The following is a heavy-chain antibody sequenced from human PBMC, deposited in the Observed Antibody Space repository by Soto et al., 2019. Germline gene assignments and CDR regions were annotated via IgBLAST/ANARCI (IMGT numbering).Heavy chain of an antibody. CDR3: AREVGYGDFSAALLD. CDR2: IISMFGTT. CDR1: GGTFSSHS. Sequence: ASVKVSCKASGGTFSSHSINWVRQAPGQGLEWMGGIISMFGTTNYGQKFQGRVTISADQSTSTAYMELNSLRSDDTAVYYCAREVGYGDFSAALLDWGQGTLVTVSS. D-gene: IGHD4-17*01. V-gene: IGHV1-69*13. J-gene: IGHJ4*02.